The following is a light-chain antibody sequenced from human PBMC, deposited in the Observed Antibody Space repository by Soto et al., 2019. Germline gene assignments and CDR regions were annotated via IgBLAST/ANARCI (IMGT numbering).Light chain of an antibody. Sequence: EIVLTQSPGTLSLSPGERATLSCRASQSVSSTYLAWYQQKPGQSPRLLIYGASSRATGIPERFSGSGSGTDFTLTISRLEPEDFAVYYCQQYGSSPPWTFGQGTKVEIK. V-gene: IGKV3-20*01. CDR3: QQYGSSPPWT. J-gene: IGKJ1*01. CDR2: GAS. CDR1: QSVSSTY.